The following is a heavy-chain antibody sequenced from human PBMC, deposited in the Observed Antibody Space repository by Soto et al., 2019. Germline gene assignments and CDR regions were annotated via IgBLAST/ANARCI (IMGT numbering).Heavy chain of an antibody. D-gene: IGHD2-2*01. CDR2: VYHSGST. J-gene: IGHJ4*02. V-gene: IGHV4-4*02. CDR3: ARAKLCNSLSCPHSFDT. CDR1: GGSISTNNW. Sequence: QVHLQESGPGLVNASGTLSLTCGVSGGSISTNNWWSWVRQTPGQGLEWIAEVYHSGSTNYNPSLKSRLTISVDQSKNPFSLRLTSVTAADSAVYYCARAKLCNSLSCPHSFDTWGQGTLVSVSS.